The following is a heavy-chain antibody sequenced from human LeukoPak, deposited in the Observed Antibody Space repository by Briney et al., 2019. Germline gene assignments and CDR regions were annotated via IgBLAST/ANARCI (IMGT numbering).Heavy chain of an antibody. J-gene: IGHJ4*02. CDR1: GDSIDSYY. V-gene: IGHV4-59*01. CDR3: AGRSARYFDS. CDR2: VFYSGPT. Sequence: SETLSLTCTVSGDSIDSYYWSWIRQPPGEGLQWIGYVFYSGPTNYDASLKSRVAISVDRSKNQFSLKLTSVSAADTAVYYCAGRSARYFDSWGQGTPVTVSS. D-gene: IGHD1-26*01.